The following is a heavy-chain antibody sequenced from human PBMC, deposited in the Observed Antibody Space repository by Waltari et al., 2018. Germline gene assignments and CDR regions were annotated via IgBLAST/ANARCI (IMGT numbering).Heavy chain of an antibody. D-gene: IGHD2-21*01. V-gene: IGHV3-53*02. CDR3: MLDGDSAGALGGLDS. CDR2: MFSDGRT. J-gene: IGHJ3*01. CDR1: GFSVSGSY. Sequence: EVQLMETGGGLTQPGGSLRLSCAASGFSVSGSYMSWVRQAPGKGLECVSVMFSDGRTYYADSVKGRFSISRYNSKNTLYLHMNGLRAEDTAVYYCMLDGDSAGALGGLDSWGQGTMVTV.